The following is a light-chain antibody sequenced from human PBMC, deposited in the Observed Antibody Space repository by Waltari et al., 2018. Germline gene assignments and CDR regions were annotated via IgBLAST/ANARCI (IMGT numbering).Light chain of an antibody. V-gene: IGKV3-11*01. Sequence: DIVLTQSPAILSLSPGERASLSCRASQSVTNYLAWYQQQLGQAPRLLIYDNSTSATGIPARFRGSGFGTDFTLTISSLEPEDFAVYYCQQRRDWPLTFGGGTKVEIK. J-gene: IGKJ4*01. CDR2: DNS. CDR3: QQRRDWPLT. CDR1: QSVTNY.